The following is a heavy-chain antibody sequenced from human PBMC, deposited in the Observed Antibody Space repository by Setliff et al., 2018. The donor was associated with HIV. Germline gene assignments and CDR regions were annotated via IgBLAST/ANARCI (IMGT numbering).Heavy chain of an antibody. V-gene: IGHV1-69*05. CDR1: GGTFSSYA. J-gene: IGHJ5*02. CDR3: ARDRTGVTSGEFDP. Sequence: GASVKVSCKASGGTFSSYAISWVRQAPGQGLEWMGGLIPIFGTANYAQKFQGRVTMTTDTSTSTAYMELSSLRSDDTAVYYCARDRTGVTSGEFDPWGQGTLVTVSS. D-gene: IGHD2-21*02. CDR2: LIPIFGTA.